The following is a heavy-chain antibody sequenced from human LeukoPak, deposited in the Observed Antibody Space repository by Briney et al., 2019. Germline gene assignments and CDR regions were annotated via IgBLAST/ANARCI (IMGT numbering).Heavy chain of an antibody. Sequence: GGSLRLSCAASGFTFSSYAMSWVRQAPGKGLEWVSGISSSGDNTYYADSVKGRFTISRDNSKNTLYVQVNSLGTEDTAAYYCAKGSYYDSSGSFYFDYCGQGTLVTVSS. D-gene: IGHD3-22*01. CDR1: GFTFSSYA. V-gene: IGHV3-23*01. CDR2: ISSSGDNT. J-gene: IGHJ4*02. CDR3: AKGSYYDSSGSFYFDY.